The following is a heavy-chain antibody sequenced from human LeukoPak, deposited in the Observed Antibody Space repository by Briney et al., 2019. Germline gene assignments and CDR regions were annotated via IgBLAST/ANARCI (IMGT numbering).Heavy chain of an antibody. J-gene: IGHJ3*02. Sequence: GASVKVSCKASGYTFTSYAISWVRQAPGQGLEWMGRIIPIFGTANYAQRFQGRVTITTDESTSTAYMELSSLRSEDTAVYYCATPVLLWFGDSAAFDIWGQGTMVTVSS. CDR3: ATPVLLWFGDSAAFDI. D-gene: IGHD3-10*01. CDR1: GYTFTSYA. CDR2: IIPIFGTA. V-gene: IGHV1-69*05.